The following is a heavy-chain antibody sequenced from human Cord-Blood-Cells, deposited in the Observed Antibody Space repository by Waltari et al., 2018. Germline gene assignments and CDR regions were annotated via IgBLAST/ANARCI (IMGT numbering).Heavy chain of an antibody. CDR1: GFTFSSYG. V-gene: IGHV3-30*02. D-gene: IGHD3-3*01. CDR3: AKGAIWSGYLY. CDR2: IRYIGSNK. J-gene: IGHJ4*02. Sequence: QVQLVESGGGVVQPGGSLRLSCTASGFTFSSYGMHWVRQAPGKGLEWVAFIRYIGSNKYYADSVKGRFTISRDNSKNTLYLQMNSLRAEDTAVYYCAKGAIWSGYLYWGQGTLVTVSS.